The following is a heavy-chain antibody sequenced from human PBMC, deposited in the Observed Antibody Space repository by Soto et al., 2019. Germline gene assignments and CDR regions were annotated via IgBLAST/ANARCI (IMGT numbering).Heavy chain of an antibody. Sequence: GGSLILSCAASGFTFSSYAMSWVRQAPGKGLEWVSAISGSGGSTYYADSVKGRFTISRDNSKNTLYLQMNSLRAEDTAVYYCAKAVHYCSSTSCYAPPGYYYYYGMDVWGQGTTVTVSS. CDR2: ISGSGGST. CDR3: AKAVHYCSSTSCYAPPGYYYYYGMDV. J-gene: IGHJ6*02. V-gene: IGHV3-23*01. D-gene: IGHD2-2*01. CDR1: GFTFSSYA.